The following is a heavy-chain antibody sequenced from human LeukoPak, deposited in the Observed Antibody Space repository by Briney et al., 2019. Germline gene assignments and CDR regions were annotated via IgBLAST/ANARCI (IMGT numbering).Heavy chain of an antibody. CDR2: INHSGST. Sequence: SETLSLTCAVYGGSFSGYYWSWIRQPPGKGLEWIGEINHSGSTNYNPSLKSRVTTSVDTSKNQFSLKLSSVTAADTAVYYCAGVSTITMIRHWGQGTLVTVSS. J-gene: IGHJ4*02. D-gene: IGHD3-22*01. CDR3: AGVSTITMIRH. CDR1: GGSFSGYY. V-gene: IGHV4-34*01.